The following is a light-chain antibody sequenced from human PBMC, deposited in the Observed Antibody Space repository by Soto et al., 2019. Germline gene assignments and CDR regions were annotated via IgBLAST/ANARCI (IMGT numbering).Light chain of an antibody. CDR1: QSIYSN. Sequence: IVLTQSPGTLSLSPGERATLSCRASQSIYSNLAWYQQKPGQAPRLLIYDASNRATGIPARFSGSGSGTDFTLTISSLEPDDFAVYYCQQRADWPITFGQGTRLEIK. CDR3: QQRADWPIT. CDR2: DAS. V-gene: IGKV3-11*01. J-gene: IGKJ5*01.